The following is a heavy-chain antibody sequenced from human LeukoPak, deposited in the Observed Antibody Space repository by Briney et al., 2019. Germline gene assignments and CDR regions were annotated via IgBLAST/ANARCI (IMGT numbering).Heavy chain of an antibody. CDR3: ARDSYRALEY. D-gene: IGHD1-14*01. V-gene: IGHV3-7*01. Sequence: PGGSLRLSCAASGFTFSSHWMNWVRQAPGKGLEWVAHINQDGSEKYYVDSVRGRFTISRDNAKNSLYLQMNSLRVEDTAVYYCARDSYRALEYWGQGTLVTVSS. CDR2: INQDGSEK. CDR1: GFTFSSHW. J-gene: IGHJ4*02.